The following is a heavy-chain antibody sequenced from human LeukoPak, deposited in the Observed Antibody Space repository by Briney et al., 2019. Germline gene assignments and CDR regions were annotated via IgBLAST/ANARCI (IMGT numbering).Heavy chain of an antibody. V-gene: IGHV3-30-3*01. D-gene: IGHD3-10*01. CDR1: GFTFSSYA. J-gene: IGHJ3*02. Sequence: GGSLRLSCAASGFTFSSYAMHWVRQAPGKGLEWVAVVSYDGSNKYYADSVKGRFTISRDNSKNTLYLQMNSLRAEDTAVYYCARDSYWLGGTIGAFDIWGQGTMVTVSS. CDR3: ARDSYWLGGTIGAFDI. CDR2: VSYDGSNK.